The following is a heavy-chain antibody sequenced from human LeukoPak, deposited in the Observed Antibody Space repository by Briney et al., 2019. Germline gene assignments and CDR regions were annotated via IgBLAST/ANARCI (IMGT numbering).Heavy chain of an antibody. V-gene: IGHV3-7*03. J-gene: IGHJ4*02. CDR3: AREYYDSSGYYYLDY. CDR2: IKQDGSEK. D-gene: IGHD3-22*01. Sequence: PGGSLRLSCAASGFTFSSYWMSWVRQAPGKGLEWVANIKQDGSEKYYVDSVKGRFTISRDNAKNSLYLQMNSLRAEDTALYHCAREYYDSSGYYYLDYWGQGTLVTVSS. CDR1: GFTFSSYW.